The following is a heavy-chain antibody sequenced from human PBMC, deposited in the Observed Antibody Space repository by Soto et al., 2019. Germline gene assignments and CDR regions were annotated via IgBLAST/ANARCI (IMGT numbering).Heavy chain of an antibody. CDR2: ISYDGSNK. CDR1: GFTFSSYG. V-gene: IGHV3-30*18. D-gene: IGHD6-13*01. J-gene: IGHJ4*02. Sequence: PGGSLRLSCAASGFTFSSYGMHWVRQAPGKGLEWVAVISYDGSNKYYADSVKGRFTISRDNSKNTLYLQMNSLRAEDTALYYCAKKARAGQQLVEVPPDDWGQGTLVTVSS. CDR3: AKKARAGQQLVEVPPDD.